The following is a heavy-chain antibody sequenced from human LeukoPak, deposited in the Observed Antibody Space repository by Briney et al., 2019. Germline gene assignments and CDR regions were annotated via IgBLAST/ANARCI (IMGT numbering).Heavy chain of an antibody. V-gene: IGHV3-9*01. D-gene: IGHD3-22*01. J-gene: IGHJ6*02. CDR2: ITWNRDNI. Sequence: GGSLRLSCAASGFTFDDYAMHWVRHTPGKGLEWVAGITWNRDNIGYGDSVKGRFTISRDNVKNVLYLQMNSLRPEDTALYYCAKDLSSAITSALVLDVWGQGTTI. CDR3: AKDLSSAITSALVLDV. CDR1: GFTFDDYA.